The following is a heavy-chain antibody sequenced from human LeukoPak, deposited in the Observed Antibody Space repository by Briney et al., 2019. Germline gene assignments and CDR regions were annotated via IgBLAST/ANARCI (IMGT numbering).Heavy chain of an antibody. Sequence: PGGSLRLSCAASGFTFSSYGMHWVRQAPGKGLEWVAVISYDGSNKYYADSVKGRFTISRDNSKNTLYLQMNSQRAEDTAVYYCAKDRSSSDFDYWGQGTLVTVSS. CDR2: ISYDGSNK. J-gene: IGHJ4*02. CDR3: AKDRSSSDFDY. V-gene: IGHV3-30*18. D-gene: IGHD6-13*01. CDR1: GFTFSSYG.